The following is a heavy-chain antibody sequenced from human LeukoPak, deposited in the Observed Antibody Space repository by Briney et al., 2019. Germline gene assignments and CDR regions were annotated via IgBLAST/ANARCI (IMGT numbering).Heavy chain of an antibody. J-gene: IGHJ6*03. CDR1: GFTFDDYA. D-gene: IGHD3-9*01. CDR3: AKGAFGYDILTGGYYYMDV. V-gene: IGHV3-43*02. Sequence: PGGSLRLSCAASGFTFDDYAMRWFRQAPGKGLEWVSLISGDGGSTYYADSVKGRFTISRDNSKNSLYLQMNSLRTEDTALYYCAKGAFGYDILTGGYYYMDVWGKGTTVTVSS. CDR2: ISGDGGST.